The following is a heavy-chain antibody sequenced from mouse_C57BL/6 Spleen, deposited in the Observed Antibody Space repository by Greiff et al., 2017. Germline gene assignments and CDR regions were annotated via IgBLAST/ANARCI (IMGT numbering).Heavy chain of an antibody. V-gene: IGHV1-82*01. CDR2: IYPGDGAT. CDR1: GYAFSSSW. D-gene: IGHD2-1*01. CDR3: ARAGGSTIVFDY. Sequence: VLLVESGPELVKPGASVKISCKASGYAFSSSWMNWVKQRPGQGLEWIGRIYPGDGATNYNGKFKGKATLTADKSSSTAYMQLSSLTSEDSAVXYCARAGGSTIVFDYWGQGTSVTVSS. J-gene: IGHJ4*01.